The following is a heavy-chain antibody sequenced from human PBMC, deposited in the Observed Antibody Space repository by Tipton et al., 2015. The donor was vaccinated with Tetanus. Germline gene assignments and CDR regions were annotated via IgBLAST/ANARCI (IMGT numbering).Heavy chain of an antibody. CDR2: IFDGGST. V-gene: IGHV4-30-4*01. J-gene: IGHJ6*03. CDR3: ARFGTVFLRFGELSGYYSVDV. D-gene: IGHD3-10*01. Sequence: TLSLTCTVFNGSINSADYYWYWIRQSPGKGLELIGHIFDGGSTYYNPSLKGRVTMSAGTSKNQFSLKLRSVTVADTAVYYCARFGTVFLRFGELSGYYSVDVWGQGATVTVSS. CDR1: NGSINSADYY.